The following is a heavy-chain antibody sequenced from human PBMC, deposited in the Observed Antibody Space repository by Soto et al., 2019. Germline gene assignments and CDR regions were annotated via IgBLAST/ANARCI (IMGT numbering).Heavy chain of an antibody. Sequence: ASVKVSCKASGYTFTGYYMHWVRQAPGQGLEWMGWINPNSGGTNYAQKFQGRVTMTRDTSISTAYMELSRLRSDDTAVYYCAKDSKYAGDGYNPSYGMEVWGQGTTVTVSS. V-gene: IGHV1-2*02. J-gene: IGHJ6*02. CDR1: GYTFTGYY. CDR3: AKDSKYAGDGYNPSYGMEV. D-gene: IGHD5-12*01. CDR2: INPNSGGT.